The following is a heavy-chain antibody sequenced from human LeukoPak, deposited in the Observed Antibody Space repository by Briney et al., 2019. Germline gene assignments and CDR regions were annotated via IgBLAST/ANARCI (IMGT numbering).Heavy chain of an antibody. CDR3: ARLGSGWLNY. Sequence: SETLSLTCAVSGDSISSSNWWGWVRQSPGKGLEWIGEIYHSGSTYYNPSLKSRVTIAVDKPKNQFPLKLSSVTAADTAVYYCARLGSGWLNYWGQGTLVTVSS. J-gene: IGHJ4*02. CDR2: IYHSGST. V-gene: IGHV4-4*02. D-gene: IGHD6-19*01. CDR1: GDSISSSNW.